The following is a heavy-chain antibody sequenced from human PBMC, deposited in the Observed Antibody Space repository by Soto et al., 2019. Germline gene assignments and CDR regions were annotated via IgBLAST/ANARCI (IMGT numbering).Heavy chain of an antibody. Sequence: VGSLRLSCAASGFTFSSYAMHWVRQAPGKGLEWVAVISYDGSNKYYADSVKGRFTISRDNSKNTLYLQMNSLRAEDTAVYYCARDKGVVMTTHYYGMDVWGQGTTVTVSS. D-gene: IGHD3-22*01. CDR3: ARDKGVVMTTHYYGMDV. CDR1: GFTFSSYA. CDR2: ISYDGSNK. J-gene: IGHJ6*02. V-gene: IGHV3-30-3*01.